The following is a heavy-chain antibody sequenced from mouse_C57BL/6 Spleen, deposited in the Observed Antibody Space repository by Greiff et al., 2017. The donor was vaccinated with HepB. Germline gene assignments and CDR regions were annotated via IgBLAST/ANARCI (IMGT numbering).Heavy chain of an antibody. CDR2: IYPGSGST. V-gene: IGHV1-55*01. CDR3: ARSWPYYYGRSYYAMDY. CDR1: GYTFTSYW. D-gene: IGHD1-1*01. J-gene: IGHJ4*01. Sequence: QVQLQQPGAELVKPGASVKMSCKASGYTFTSYWITWVKQRPGQGLEWIGDIYPGSGSTNYNEKFKSKATLTVDTSSSTAYMQLSSLTSEDSAVYYCARSWPYYYGRSYYAMDYWGQGTSVTVSS.